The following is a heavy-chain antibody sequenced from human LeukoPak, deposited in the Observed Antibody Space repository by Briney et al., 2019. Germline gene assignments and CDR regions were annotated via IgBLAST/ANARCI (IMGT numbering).Heavy chain of an antibody. CDR2: INHIGST. V-gene: IGHV4-34*01. CDR3: ARGWVNYFDY. CDR1: GGSFIGYY. Sequence: SETLSLTCAVYGGSFIGYYWGWVPHPPGKGLEWVGEINHIGSTNYNPSLKSRVTISVDTSKDQFSLKRSSVTAADTALYYCARGWVNYFDYWGQGTLVTVSS. J-gene: IGHJ4*02. D-gene: IGHD2-21*01.